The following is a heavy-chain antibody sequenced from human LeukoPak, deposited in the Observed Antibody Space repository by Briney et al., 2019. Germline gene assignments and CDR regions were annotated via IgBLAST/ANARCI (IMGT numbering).Heavy chain of an antibody. J-gene: IGHJ3*02. V-gene: IGHV5-51*01. Sequence: NHRESLKISCKGSGYSFTSYWIGWVRQMPGKGLEWMGIIYPGDSNTRYSPSFQGQVTISADKSISTAYLQWSSLKASDTAMYYCARHYYDSNSGYSAFDIWGQGTMVTVSS. CDR1: GYSFTSYW. CDR2: IYPGDSNT. CDR3: ARHYYDSNSGYSAFDI. D-gene: IGHD3-22*01.